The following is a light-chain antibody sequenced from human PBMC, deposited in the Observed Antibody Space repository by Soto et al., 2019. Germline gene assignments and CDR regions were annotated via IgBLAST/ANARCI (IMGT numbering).Light chain of an antibody. V-gene: IGLV3-21*04. Sequence: SYELTQPPSVSVAPGETARITCGGNNIGSKSVHWYQQKPGQAPVVVIYYDSDRPSGIPERFSGSNSGNTATLTISRVEAGDEADYYCQVWDSSSDHWVFGGGTQLTVL. J-gene: IGLJ3*02. CDR1: NIGSKS. CDR3: QVWDSSSDHWV. CDR2: YDS.